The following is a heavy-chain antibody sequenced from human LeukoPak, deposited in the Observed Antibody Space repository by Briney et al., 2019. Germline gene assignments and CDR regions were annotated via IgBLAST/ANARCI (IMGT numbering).Heavy chain of an antibody. CDR1: GITLSNYG. V-gene: IGHV3-20*04. D-gene: IGHD1-1*01. CDR2: INWKGGST. CDR3: ARRHTTNWYNWFDP. J-gene: IGHJ5*02. Sequence: GGSLRLSCAVSGITLSNYGMSWVRQAPGKGLEGVSDINWKGGSTDYADSVKGRFTISRANAKNSLYLHMSSLRDEDTAFYYCARRHTTNWYNWFDPWGRGTLVIVSS.